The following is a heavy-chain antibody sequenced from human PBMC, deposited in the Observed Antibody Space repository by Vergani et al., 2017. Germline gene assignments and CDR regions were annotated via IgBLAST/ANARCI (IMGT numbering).Heavy chain of an antibody. CDR3: ARDRVISCNCSSTSCYCYYYYYGMDV. J-gene: IGHJ6*02. V-gene: IGHV3-15*01. Sequence: EVQLVESGGGLVKPGGSLRLSCAASGFTFSNAWMSWVRQAPGKGLEWVGRIKDKTAGGTTDYAAPVKGGLTISRNDSKNTLYLQMNSLKTEDTAVYYCARDRVISCNCSSTSCYCYYYYYGMDVWGQGTTVTVSS. CDR2: IKDKTAGGTT. D-gene: IGHD2-2*01. CDR1: GFTFSNAW.